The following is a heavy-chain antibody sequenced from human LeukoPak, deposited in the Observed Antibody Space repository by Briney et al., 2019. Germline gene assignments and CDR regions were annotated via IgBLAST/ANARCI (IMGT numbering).Heavy chain of an antibody. V-gene: IGHV3-21*04. CDR1: GFTFSSYS. CDR3: ATHGSAHYYMDV. Sequence: PGGSLRLSCAASGFTFSSYSMNWVRQAPGKGLEWVSSISSSSNYIYYADSVKGRFTISRDNSKNTLHLQMNSLRAEDTAVYYCATHGSAHYYMDVWGKGTTVTISS. D-gene: IGHD2-2*03. CDR2: ISSSSNYI. J-gene: IGHJ6*03.